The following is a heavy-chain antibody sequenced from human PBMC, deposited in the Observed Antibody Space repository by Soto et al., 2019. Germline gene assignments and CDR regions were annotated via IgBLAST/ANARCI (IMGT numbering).Heavy chain of an antibody. Sequence: ASVKVSCKASGYTFTSYYMHWVRQAPGQGLEWMGIINPSGGSTSYAQKFQGRVTMTRDTSTSTVYMELSSLRSEDTAVYYCARDGDYYDCSGYYYGAFVIWGQATMVTAS. CDR2: INPSGGST. J-gene: IGHJ3*02. D-gene: IGHD3-22*01. CDR1: GYTFTSYY. V-gene: IGHV1-46*01. CDR3: ARDGDYYDCSGYYYGAFVI.